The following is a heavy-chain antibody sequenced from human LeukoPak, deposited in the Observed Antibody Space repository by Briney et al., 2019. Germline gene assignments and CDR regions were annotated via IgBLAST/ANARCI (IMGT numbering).Heavy chain of an antibody. CDR3: ARDGDGYKNFDY. CDR1: GFTFSSFS. Sequence: PGRSLRPSCSASGFTFSSFSMHWGRQGPGKGLEWGAVISYDGSNKYYADSVKGRFTISRDNSKNTLYLQMNSLRAEDTAVYYCARDGDGYKNFDYWGQGTLVTVSS. D-gene: IGHD5-24*01. V-gene: IGHV3-30*04. CDR2: ISYDGSNK. J-gene: IGHJ4*02.